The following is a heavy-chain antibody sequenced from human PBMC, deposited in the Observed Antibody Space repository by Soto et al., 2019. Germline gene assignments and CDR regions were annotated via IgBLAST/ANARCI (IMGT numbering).Heavy chain of an antibody. CDR2: ISYDGTNK. V-gene: IGHV3-30*03. CDR1: GFTINSYG. D-gene: IGHD2-21*01. CDR3: AIFIVRQPEATFP. Sequence: VQLVESGGGVVQPGRSLRLSCAASGFTINSYGMHWVRQSPGKGLEWVAVISYDGTNKNYVDSVKGRFTISRDISTNTVYLQLNSLRREDTAVDYYAIFIVRQPEATFPWGQGTLVTVSS. J-gene: IGHJ5*02.